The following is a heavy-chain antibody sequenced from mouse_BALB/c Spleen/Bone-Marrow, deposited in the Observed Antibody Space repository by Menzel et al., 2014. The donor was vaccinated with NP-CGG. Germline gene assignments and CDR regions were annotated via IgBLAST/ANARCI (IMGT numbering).Heavy chain of an antibody. CDR1: GYTFTDHA. J-gene: IGHJ2*01. Sequence: VQGVESDAELVKPGASVKISCKASGYTFTDHAIHWVKRKPEQGLEWIGYISPGNGDIKYNEKFKGKATLTADKSSSTAYMQLSGLTSEDSAVYICRRSVGNPFDHWGQGTTLTVSS. D-gene: IGHD2-1*01. CDR3: RRSVGNPFDH. CDR2: ISPGNGDI. V-gene: IGHV1S53*02.